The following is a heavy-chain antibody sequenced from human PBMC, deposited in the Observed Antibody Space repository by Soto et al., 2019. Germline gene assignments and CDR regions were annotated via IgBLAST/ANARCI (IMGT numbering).Heavy chain of an antibody. CDR3: AREGRGKKAGYNRLASLGY. D-gene: IGHD2-2*02. Sequence: QVQLVQSGAEVKTPGSSLKVSCTVSGSRFSNYVISWVRQAPGHGLEGLGRIIPIFNATQYAQKFQGRVTIPPDKSAHTASLERSSMRSDDTAVYYCAREGRGKKAGYNRLASLGYWGQGTLVTVS. V-gene: IGHV1-69*06. CDR2: IIPIFNAT. CDR1: GSRFSNYV. J-gene: IGHJ4*02.